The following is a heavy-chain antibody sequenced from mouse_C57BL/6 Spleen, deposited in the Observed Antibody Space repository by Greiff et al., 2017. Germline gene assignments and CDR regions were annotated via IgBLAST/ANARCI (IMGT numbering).Heavy chain of an antibody. Sequence: VHVKQPGAELVRPGASVKIPCKASGYTFTDYNMDWVKQSHGKSLEWIGDINPNNGGTIYNQKFKGKATLTVDKSSSTAYMELRSLTSEDTAVXYCAGGRVYFDDWGKGTTLTVSS. CDR1: GYTFTDYN. CDR2: INPNNGGT. CDR3: AGGRVYFDD. V-gene: IGHV1-18*01. D-gene: IGHD3-1*01. J-gene: IGHJ2*01.